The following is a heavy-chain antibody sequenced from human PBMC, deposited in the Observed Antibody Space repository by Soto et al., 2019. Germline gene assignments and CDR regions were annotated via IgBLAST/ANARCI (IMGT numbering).Heavy chain of an antibody. Sequence: SVNVSCKASGGTLSSYAISWVRQAPGQGLEWMGGIIPIFGTANYAQKFQGRVTITADESTSTAYMELSSLRSEDTAVYYCAREGYSYGLFDYWGQGTLVTVSS. CDR3: AREGYSYGLFDY. V-gene: IGHV1-69*13. CDR2: IIPIFGTA. D-gene: IGHD5-18*01. CDR1: GGTLSSYA. J-gene: IGHJ4*02.